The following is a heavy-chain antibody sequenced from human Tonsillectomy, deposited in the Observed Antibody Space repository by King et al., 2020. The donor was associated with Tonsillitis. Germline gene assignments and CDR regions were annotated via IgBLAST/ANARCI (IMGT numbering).Heavy chain of an antibody. CDR2: ISTSSGYT. D-gene: IGHD6-19*01. CDR1: GFTFSDYY. J-gene: IGHJ3*02. Sequence: QVQLVESGGGLVKPGGSLRLSCAASGFTFSDYYMTWIRQAPGKGLEWVSYISTSSGYTNYADSVKGRFTISRDIAKNSLYLQMNSLRADDTAVYYCARSREQWLATSAFDIWGKGTMVTVSS. CDR3: ARSREQWLATSAFDI. V-gene: IGHV3-11*05.